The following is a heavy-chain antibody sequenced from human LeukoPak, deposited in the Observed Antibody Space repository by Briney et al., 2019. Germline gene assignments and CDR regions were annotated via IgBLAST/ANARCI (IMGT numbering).Heavy chain of an antibody. Sequence: SGPALVKPTQTLTLTRTFSGFSLSTTGMCVSWIRQPPGKALEWLARIDWDDGKYYSTSLKTRLTISKDTSKNQVVLRMTNMDPVDTATYYCARIQLAAVAGTPYYYFDYWGQGTLVTVSS. CDR1: GFSLSTTGMC. V-gene: IGHV2-70*11. D-gene: IGHD6-19*01. CDR2: IDWDDGK. J-gene: IGHJ4*02. CDR3: ARIQLAAVAGTPYYYFDY.